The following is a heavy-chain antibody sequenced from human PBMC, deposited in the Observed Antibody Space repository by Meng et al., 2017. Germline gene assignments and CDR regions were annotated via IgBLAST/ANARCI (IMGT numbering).Heavy chain of an antibody. D-gene: IGHD2-15*01. CDR3: LTGSGGSHLND. J-gene: IGHJ4*01. CDR1: GFTFSGSA. CDR2: IRSKANSYAT. Sequence: GESLKISCAASGFTFSGSAMHWVRQASGKGLEWVGRIRSKANSYATAYAASVKGRFTISRDDSKNTAYLQMNSLKTEDTAVYYCLTGSGGSHLNDWGHGTQVTVSS. V-gene: IGHV3-73*01.